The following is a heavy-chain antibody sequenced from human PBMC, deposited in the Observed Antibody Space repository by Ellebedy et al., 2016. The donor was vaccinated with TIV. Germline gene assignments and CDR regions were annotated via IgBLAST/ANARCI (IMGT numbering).Heavy chain of an antibody. CDR1: GFTFSNYV. D-gene: IGHD4-17*01. CDR2: ISRSGDST. Sequence: GGSLRLCXTASGFTFSNYVMSWVRQAPGKGLKWVSGISRSGDSTYYADSVKGRFTISRDNRKNTLYLQMNSLRAEDTAVYYCAKDRDDDGDYVFDSWGQGSLVTVSS. V-gene: IGHV3-23*01. CDR3: AKDRDDDGDYVFDS. J-gene: IGHJ4*02.